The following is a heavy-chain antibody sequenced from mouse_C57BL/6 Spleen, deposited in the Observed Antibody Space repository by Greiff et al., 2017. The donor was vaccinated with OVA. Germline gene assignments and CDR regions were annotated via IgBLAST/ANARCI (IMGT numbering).Heavy chain of an antibody. D-gene: IGHD2-3*01. J-gene: IGHJ3*01. CDR2: IDPNSGGT. Sequence: QVQLQQPGAELVKPGASVKLSCKASGYTFTSYWMHWVKQRPGRGLEWIGRIDPNSGGTKYNEKFKSKATLTVDKPSSTAYMQISSLTSEDSAVYYCARSYDGYSRGAWFAYWGQGTLVTVSA. CDR1: GYTFTSYW. V-gene: IGHV1-72*01. CDR3: ARSYDGYSRGAWFAY.